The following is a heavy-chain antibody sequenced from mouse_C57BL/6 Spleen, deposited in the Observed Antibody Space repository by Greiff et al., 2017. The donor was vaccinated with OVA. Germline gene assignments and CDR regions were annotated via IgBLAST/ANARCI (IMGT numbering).Heavy chain of an antibody. CDR1: GFTFSSYG. Sequence: EVKLVESGGDLVKPGGSLKLSCAASGFTFSSYGMSWVRQTPDKRLEWVATISSGGSYTYYPDSVKGRFTISRDTAKNTLYLQMSSLKSEDTAMYYCASITTVVASWDAMDYWGQGTSVTVSS. J-gene: IGHJ4*01. D-gene: IGHD1-1*01. V-gene: IGHV5-6*02. CDR2: ISSGGSYT. CDR3: ASITTVVASWDAMDY.